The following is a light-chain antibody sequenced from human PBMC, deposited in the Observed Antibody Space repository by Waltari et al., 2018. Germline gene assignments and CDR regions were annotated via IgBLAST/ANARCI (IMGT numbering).Light chain of an antibody. V-gene: IGLV1-40*01. Sequence: QSVLTPPPSVSGAPGQRVTISCTGSNSNIGAGYDVHWYQQLPTKAPKLLIFANNNRPSGVPDRFSGSRSGPSASLAITGLQAEDEADYYCQSYESSLSHSVFGTGTKVSVL. CDR1: NSNIGAGYD. CDR2: ANN. J-gene: IGLJ1*01. CDR3: QSYESSLSHSV.